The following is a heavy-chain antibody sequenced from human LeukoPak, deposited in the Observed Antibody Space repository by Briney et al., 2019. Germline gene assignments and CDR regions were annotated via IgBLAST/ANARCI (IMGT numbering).Heavy chain of an antibody. CDR3: AKLLLAYCSGGSCPPDAFDI. J-gene: IGHJ3*02. CDR2: TYVGGNT. Sequence: GGPLRLSCAASGFTISNTYMSWVRQAPGKGLEWVSVTYVGGNTDSADFVKDRFTISTDNSKNTLYLQMNSLRAEDTAVYYCAKLLLAYCSGGSCPPDAFDIWGQGTMVTVSS. D-gene: IGHD2-15*01. V-gene: IGHV3-66*01. CDR1: GFTISNTY.